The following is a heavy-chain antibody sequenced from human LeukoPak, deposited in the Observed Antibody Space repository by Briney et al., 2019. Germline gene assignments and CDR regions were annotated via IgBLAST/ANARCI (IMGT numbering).Heavy chain of an antibody. J-gene: IGHJ6*02. V-gene: IGHV1-69*13. D-gene: IGHD4-11*01. CDR2: IIPIFGTA. Sequence: GASVKVSCKASGGTFSSYAISWVRQAPGQGLEWMGGIIPIFGTANYAQKFQGRVTITADESTSTAYMELSSLRSEDTAVYYCARPLTTANYYYGMDVWGQGTTVTVSS. CDR3: ARPLTTANYYYGMDV. CDR1: GGTFSSYA.